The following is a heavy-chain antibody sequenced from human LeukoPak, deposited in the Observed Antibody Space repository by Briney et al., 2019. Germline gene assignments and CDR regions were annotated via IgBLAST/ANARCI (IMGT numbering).Heavy chain of an antibody. V-gene: IGHV3-30-3*01. CDR3: ARTRYDSSGYYHSVPFDY. D-gene: IGHD3-22*01. J-gene: IGHJ4*02. Sequence: GGSLRLSCAASGFTFSRCALHWVRQAPGKGLEWVAVILYDGSNKYYADSVKGRFTISRDNSKNTLYLQMNSLRAEDTAVYYCARTRYDSSGYYHSVPFDYWGQGTLVTVSS. CDR1: GFTFSRCA. CDR2: ILYDGSNK.